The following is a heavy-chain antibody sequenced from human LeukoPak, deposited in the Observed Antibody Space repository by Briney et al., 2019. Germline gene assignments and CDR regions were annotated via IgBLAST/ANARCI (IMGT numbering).Heavy chain of an antibody. CDR1: GGTFSNYA. D-gene: IGHD3-10*01. CDR2: IIPIFHTT. Sequence: ASVKVSCKASGGTFSNYAISWVRQAPGQGLEWMGGIIPIFHTTKYAQKFHGRVTITADKSTTTAYMELSSLRSEDTAVYYCASPRFPYYRLSGPDYYYMDVWGKGTTVTVSS. J-gene: IGHJ6*03. V-gene: IGHV1-69*06. CDR3: ASPRFPYYRLSGPDYYYMDV.